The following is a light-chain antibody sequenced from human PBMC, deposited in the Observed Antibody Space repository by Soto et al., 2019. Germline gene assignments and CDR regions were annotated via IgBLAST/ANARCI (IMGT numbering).Light chain of an antibody. CDR2: GAS. J-gene: IGKJ1*01. CDR1: QSLSSIY. Sequence: EIVLTQSPGTLSLSPGERATLSCRASQSLSSIYLAWYQQKPGQAPRLLIYGASSRATGIPDRFSGSGSGTDFTLTINRLEPEDFAVYYCQQYGSSPQTFGQGTKVEIK. V-gene: IGKV3-20*01. CDR3: QQYGSSPQT.